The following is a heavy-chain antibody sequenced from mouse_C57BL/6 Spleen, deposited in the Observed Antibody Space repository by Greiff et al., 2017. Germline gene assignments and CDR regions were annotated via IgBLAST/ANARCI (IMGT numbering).Heavy chain of an antibody. CDR3: ARVDGNDLDY. Sequence: VQLQQSGPELVKPGASVKISCKASGSAFSSSWMNWVKQRPGKGLEWIGRIYPGDGDTNYNGKFKGKATLSADKSSSTAYMQLGSLTSVDSAIYFCARVDGNDLDYWGQGTTLTVAS. CDR2: IYPGDGDT. V-gene: IGHV1-82*01. J-gene: IGHJ2*01. CDR1: GSAFSSSW.